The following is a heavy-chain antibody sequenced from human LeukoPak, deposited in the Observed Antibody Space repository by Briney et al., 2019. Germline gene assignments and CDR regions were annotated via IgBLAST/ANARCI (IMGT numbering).Heavy chain of an antibody. D-gene: IGHD6-19*01. CDR3: ARAVGGGWFLR. CDR2: IYYSGST. V-gene: IGHV4-59*01. J-gene: IGHJ3*01. CDR1: GGSISSYY. Sequence: SETLSLTCTVSGGSISSYYWSWIRQPPGKGLEWIGYIYYSGSTNYNPSLKSRVTISVDTSENQFSLKLSSVTAADTAVYYCARAVGGGWFLRWGQGTMVTVSS.